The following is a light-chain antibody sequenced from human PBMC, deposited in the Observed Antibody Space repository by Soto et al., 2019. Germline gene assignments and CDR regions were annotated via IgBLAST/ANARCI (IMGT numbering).Light chain of an antibody. CDR1: QSLSSSY. J-gene: IGKJ1*01. CDR2: AAS. CDR3: QRYGTSRT. Sequence: EIVLAQSPGTLSLSPGERATLSCRASQSLSSSYLAWYQQRPGQAPRLLIYAASSRATGIPDRFSGSGSGTDFTLTISRLEPEDFAVYYCQRYGTSRTFGQGTKVDIK. V-gene: IGKV3-20*01.